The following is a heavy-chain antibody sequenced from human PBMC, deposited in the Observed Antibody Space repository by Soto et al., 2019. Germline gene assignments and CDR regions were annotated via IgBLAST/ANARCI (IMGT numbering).Heavy chain of an antibody. D-gene: IGHD2-15*01. V-gene: IGHV5-51*01. CDR1: GYSFISYW. CDR3: ALIEGFCRGGSCYPDY. J-gene: IGHJ4*02. CDR2: IYPCDSEA. Sequence: PGESLKISCKSSGYSFISYWIGWVRQMPWKGLEWMGIIYPCDSEARYSPPFQGQVTISADKSINTAYLHWSSLKASDTAMYYCALIEGFCRGGSCYPDYWGPGPLVTVYS.